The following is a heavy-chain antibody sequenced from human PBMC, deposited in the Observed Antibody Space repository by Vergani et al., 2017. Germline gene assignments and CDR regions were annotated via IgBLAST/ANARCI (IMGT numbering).Heavy chain of an antibody. CDR2: INKDGHT. J-gene: IGHJ4*02. D-gene: IGHD3-10*01. V-gene: IGHV4-34*02. CDR1: GESFSSFY. Sequence: QVQLQQWGAGVVKPSGTLSLTCAVFGESFSSFYWSWIRQPPGKRLGWIGEINKDGHTNYNPSLESRVTVSRNTAKNQFSLNLMSVTAADTAMYYCAVRPRVNLVGGEIVTKRTFDYWSQGSLVTVSS. CDR3: AVRPRVNLVGGEIVTKRTFDY.